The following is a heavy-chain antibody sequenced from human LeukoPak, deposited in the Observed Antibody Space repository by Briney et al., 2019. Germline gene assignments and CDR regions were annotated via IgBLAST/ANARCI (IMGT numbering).Heavy chain of an antibody. CDR1: GFSFSSYS. J-gene: IGHJ5*02. CDR3: ARETQRPGIAAAGTGWFDP. CDR2: ISSSSSTI. Sequence: GGSLRLSCAASGFSFSSYSMNWVRQAPGKGLEWVSYISSSSSTIYYADSVKGRFTISRDNSKNTLYLQMNSLRAEDTAVYYCARETQRPGIAAAGTGWFDPWGQGTLVTVSS. D-gene: IGHD6-13*01. V-gene: IGHV3-48*01.